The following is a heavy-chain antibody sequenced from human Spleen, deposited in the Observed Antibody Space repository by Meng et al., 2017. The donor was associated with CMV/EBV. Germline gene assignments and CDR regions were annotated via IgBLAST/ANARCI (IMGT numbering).Heavy chain of an antibody. D-gene: IGHD3-22*01. Sequence: GEYLKISCAASGFTFSSYAMSWVRQAPGKGLEWVSTISAGGGSTYYADSVKGRFTISRDNSKNTLFLQMNSLRAEDTAVYYCARGAGDYYDQEAFDIWGQGTMVTVSS. CDR2: ISAGGGST. V-gene: IGHV3-23*01. CDR1: GFTFSSYA. J-gene: IGHJ3*02. CDR3: ARGAGDYYDQEAFDI.